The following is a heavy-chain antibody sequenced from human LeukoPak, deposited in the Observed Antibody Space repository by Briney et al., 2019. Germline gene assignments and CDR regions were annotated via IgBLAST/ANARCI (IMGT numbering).Heavy chain of an antibody. CDR2: MNPNSGAT. Sequence: ASVKVSCKASGYTXTAYYIHWVRQAPGQGLEWMGWMNPNSGATNNAQESLGRVTMTRDTSISKAYMELSRLTSDDTAVYYCARDRSSSSGVNAFDIWGQGTMVTVSS. CDR1: GYTXTAYY. V-gene: IGHV1-2*02. J-gene: IGHJ3*02. CDR3: ARDRSSSSGVNAFDI. D-gene: IGHD6-13*01.